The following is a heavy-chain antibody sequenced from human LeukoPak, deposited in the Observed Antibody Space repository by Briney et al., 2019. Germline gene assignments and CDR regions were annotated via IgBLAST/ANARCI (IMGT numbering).Heavy chain of an antibody. CDR3: AREGDSSSWFLD. CDR1: GFTFSNHA. CDR2: ISNNGGTT. V-gene: IGHV3-23*01. Sequence: GGSLRLSCAASGFTFSNHAMSWIRQAPGKGLEWVSVISNNGGTTYDADSVKGRFTISRDNSKNTLYLQMNSLRAEDTAVYYCAREGDSSSWFLDWGQGTLVTVSS. D-gene: IGHD6-13*01. J-gene: IGHJ4*02.